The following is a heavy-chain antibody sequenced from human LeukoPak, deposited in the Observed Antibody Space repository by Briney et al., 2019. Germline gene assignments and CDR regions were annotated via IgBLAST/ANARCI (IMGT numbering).Heavy chain of an antibody. D-gene: IGHD3-22*01. V-gene: IGHV4-39*01. CDR3: ARSSRSDYDSSGYLFDY. CDR2: IYYSGST. J-gene: IGHJ4*02. Sequence: PSETLSLTCTVSGGPISSSSYYWGWIRQPPGKGLEWIGSIYYSGSTYYNPSLKSRVTISVDTSKNQFSLKLSSVTAADTAVYYCARSSRSDYDSSGYLFDYWGQGTLVTVSS. CDR1: GGPISSSSYY.